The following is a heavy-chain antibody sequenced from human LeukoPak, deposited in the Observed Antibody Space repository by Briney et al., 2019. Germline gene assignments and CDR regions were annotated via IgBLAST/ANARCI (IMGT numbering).Heavy chain of an antibody. D-gene: IGHD4-17*01. CDR3: AKDITPTVTGAWYFDY. CDR1: GFTFDDYA. Sequence: GGSLRLSCAASGFTFDDYAMHWVRQAPGKGLEWVSGISWNSGNIGYADSVKGRFTISRDNAKNSLYLQMNSLRAEDTALYYCAKDITPTVTGAWYFDYWGQGTLVTVSS. V-gene: IGHV3-9*01. J-gene: IGHJ4*02. CDR2: ISWNSGNI.